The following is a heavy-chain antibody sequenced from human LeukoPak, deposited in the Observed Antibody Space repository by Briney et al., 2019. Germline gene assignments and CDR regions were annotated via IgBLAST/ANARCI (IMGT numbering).Heavy chain of an antibody. CDR1: GYTFIDYY. CDR2: VNPDSGGT. Sequence: ASVKVSCKASGYTFIDYYMHCVRQAPGQGLEWMGWVNPDSGGTYYAQKFQGRVTMTRDTSISTAYMELTRLRSDDTAVYFCAREPTENCGGDWYHLDYWGQGTLVTVSS. CDR3: AREPTENCGGDWYHLDY. V-gene: IGHV1-2*02. D-gene: IGHD2-21*02. J-gene: IGHJ4*02.